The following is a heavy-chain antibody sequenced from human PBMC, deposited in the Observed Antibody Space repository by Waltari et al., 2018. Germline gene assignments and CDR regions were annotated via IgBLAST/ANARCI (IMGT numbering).Heavy chain of an antibody. Sequence: EVQLVESGGGLVQPGRSLRLSCAASKFTLRNYWMHWVRQAPGKGLVWVSHINNDGSTTNYADSVQGRFIISRDNAKNTLYLQMNSLRAEDTAVYYCARASGTYYDAFDVWGQGTMVTVSS. V-gene: IGHV3-74*01. CDR1: KFTLRNYW. CDR3: ARASGTYYDAFDV. J-gene: IGHJ3*01. CDR2: INNDGSTT. D-gene: IGHD1-26*01.